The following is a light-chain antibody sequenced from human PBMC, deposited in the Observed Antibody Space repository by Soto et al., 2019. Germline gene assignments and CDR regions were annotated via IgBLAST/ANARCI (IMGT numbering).Light chain of an antibody. J-gene: IGKJ4*01. V-gene: IGKV3-11*01. CDR3: QQGSCWPSS. CDR1: QSNGTD. CDR2: DAS. Sequence: IVLTPPPAPLSSAPGERAPLSCRASQSNGTDFAWCQQEPGQAPRPLIYDASNRATGIPARFSGSGAGTDFTRTICSLEPEDFAVYYCQQGSCWPSSFGGGTKVEIK.